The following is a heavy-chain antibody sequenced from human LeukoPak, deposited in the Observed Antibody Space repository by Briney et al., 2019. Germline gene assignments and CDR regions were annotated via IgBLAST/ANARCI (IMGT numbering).Heavy chain of an antibody. J-gene: IGHJ4*02. CDR3: ARDLGYCTNGVCHTRFDY. CDR1: GFTFNEYG. CDR2: ISYSSYT. D-gene: IGHD2-8*01. Sequence: GGSLRLSCAASGFTFNEYGMTWIRQAPGKGLEWVSYISYSSYTNYADSVKGRFTISRDNAKNTLYLQMNSLRAEDTAVYYCARDLGYCTNGVCHTRFDYWGQGTLVAVSS. V-gene: IGHV3-11*05.